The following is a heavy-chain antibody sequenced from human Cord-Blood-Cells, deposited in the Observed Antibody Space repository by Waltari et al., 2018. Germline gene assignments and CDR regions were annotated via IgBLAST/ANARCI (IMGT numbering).Heavy chain of an antibody. J-gene: IGHJ4*02. CDR3: ARADSSWFDY. CDR2: MNPNSGNT. V-gene: IGHV1-8*03. Sequence: QVQLVQSGAEVKKPGASGQVSCKASGYTFPSSDIYRVRQATGQGLEWMGWMNPNSGNTGYAQKFQGRVTITRNTSISTAYMELSSLRSEDTAVYYCARADSSWFDYWGQGTLVTVSS. CDR1: GYTFPSSD. D-gene: IGHD6-13*01.